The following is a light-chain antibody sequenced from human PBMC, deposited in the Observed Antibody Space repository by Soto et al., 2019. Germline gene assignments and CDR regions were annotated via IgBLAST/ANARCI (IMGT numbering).Light chain of an antibody. CDR2: GAS. CDR3: QQYNRWPLT. J-gene: IGKJ4*01. CDR1: QSLTNNY. V-gene: IGKV3-20*01. Sequence: EIVLTQSPGTLSMSPGERATLSCRASQSLTNNYLAWFQQKPGQAPRLLIYGASNRPTDIPDRFSGSGSGTDFSLTISSLQSEDFAVYYCQQYNRWPLTFGGGTTVEIK.